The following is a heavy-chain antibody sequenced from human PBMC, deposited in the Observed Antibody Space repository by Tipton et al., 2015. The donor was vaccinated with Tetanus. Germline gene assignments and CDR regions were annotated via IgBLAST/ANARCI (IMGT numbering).Heavy chain of an antibody. D-gene: IGHD3-3*01. J-gene: IGHJ4*02. V-gene: IGHV3-23*01. CDR2: LSGGIDTT. Sequence: SLRLSCAASGFTFNNYAMSWVRQTPGKGMEWVSTLSGGIDTTYYADSVRGRFTISRDKSRNTVHLQMNNLRVEDTATYFCARERFVEWLGPLDCRGQGTLVTVSS. CDR1: GFTFNNYA. CDR3: ARERFVEWLGPLDC.